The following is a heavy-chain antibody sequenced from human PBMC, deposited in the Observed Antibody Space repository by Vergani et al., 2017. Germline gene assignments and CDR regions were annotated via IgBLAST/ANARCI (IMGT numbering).Heavy chain of an antibody. D-gene: IGHD3-3*01. CDR2: IYPRDSDT. CDR1: GYTFTNEW. Sequence: EVYLVQSAAEVKKPGESLKISCRASGYTFTNEWIGWVRRKPGMGLEWMAVIYPRDSDTLYSPFVQGQVTVSVDKSINTAYLQWSSLKASDTAIYYCARRITIFGVVDYMDVWGRGSTVTVSS. V-gene: IGHV5-51*03. J-gene: IGHJ6*03. CDR3: ARRITIFGVVDYMDV.